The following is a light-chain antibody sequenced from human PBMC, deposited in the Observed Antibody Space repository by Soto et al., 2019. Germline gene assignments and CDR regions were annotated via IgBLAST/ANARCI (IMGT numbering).Light chain of an antibody. Sequence: QSVLTQPASVSGSPGQSITISCTGTSSDVGSYNLVSWYQQHPAKAPKLMIYEGSKRPSGVSNRFSGSKSGNTASLTISGLQAEDEADYYCCSYAGSSTLGVFGGGIKLTVL. CDR1: SSDVGSYNL. J-gene: IGLJ3*02. CDR2: EGS. CDR3: CSYAGSSTLGV. V-gene: IGLV2-23*01.